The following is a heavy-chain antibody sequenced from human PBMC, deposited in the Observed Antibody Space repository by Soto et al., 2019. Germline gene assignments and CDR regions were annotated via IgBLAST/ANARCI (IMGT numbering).Heavy chain of an antibody. D-gene: IGHD2-15*01. V-gene: IGHV3-21*01. CDR3: VRDHLRVAGSLSVFDY. Sequence: KPGGSLRLSCAASGFAFTIFSMNWFRQAPGKGLEWVSSISNTGADIDYRDSVKGRFTISRDNGENVVYLQMNNLRAEDTAVYFCVRDHLRVAGSLSVFDYWGQGTVVTVSS. CDR1: GFAFTIFS. J-gene: IGHJ4*02. CDR2: ISNTGADI.